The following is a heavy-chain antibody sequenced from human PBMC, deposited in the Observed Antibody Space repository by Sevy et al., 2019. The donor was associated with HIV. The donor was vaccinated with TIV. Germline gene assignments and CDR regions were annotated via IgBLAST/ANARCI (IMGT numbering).Heavy chain of an antibody. CDR1: GYTFTSYG. J-gene: IGHJ6*03. CDR2: ISAYNGNT. CDR3: ARGHYGSGSSGYYYYMDV. V-gene: IGHV1-18*04. Sequence: ASVKVSCKASGYTFTSYGISWVRQAPGQGLEWMGWISAYNGNTNYAQKLQGRVTMTTDTSTSTAYVELRGLRSDDTAVYYCARGHYGSGSSGYYYYMDVWGKGTTVTVSS. D-gene: IGHD3-10*01.